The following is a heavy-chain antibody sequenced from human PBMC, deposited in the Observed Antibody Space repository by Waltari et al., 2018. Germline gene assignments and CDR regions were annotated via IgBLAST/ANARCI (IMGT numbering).Heavy chain of an antibody. D-gene: IGHD2-15*01. CDR3: ARDRGRGLYLDS. V-gene: IGHV4-4*02. CDR2: IHGSGRS. CDR1: GASLSGSYW. J-gene: IGHJ4*02. Sequence: QVQLQESGPGLVQPSGTLSVTCAVSGASLSGSYWWSWVRQPPGKGLEWIGQIHGSGRSNYNPSLESRVTVSIDTSNNHFSLKVTSATAADTAVYYCARDRGRGLYLDSWGQGTLVTVSP.